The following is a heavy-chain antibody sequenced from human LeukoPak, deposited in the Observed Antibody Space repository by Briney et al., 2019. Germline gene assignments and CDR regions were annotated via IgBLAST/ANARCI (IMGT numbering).Heavy chain of an antibody. D-gene: IGHD4-17*01. Sequence: PGGSLRLSCAASGFTFRSYGMHWVRQAPGRGLGWVAFIHYDGSNKYYADSVKGRFTISRDNSKNTLYVQMNSLRAEDTAVYHCARDPTTVTTPRWFDPWGQGTLVTVSS. J-gene: IGHJ5*02. CDR2: IHYDGSNK. CDR3: ARDPTTVTTPRWFDP. V-gene: IGHV3-30*02. CDR1: GFTFRSYG.